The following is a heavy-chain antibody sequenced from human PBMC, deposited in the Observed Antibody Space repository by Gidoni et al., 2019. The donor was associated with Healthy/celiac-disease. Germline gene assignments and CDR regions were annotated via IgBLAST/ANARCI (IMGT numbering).Heavy chain of an antibody. V-gene: IGHV1-69*04. CDR1: GGTFNSYA. CDR2: IIPILGIA. J-gene: IGHJ3*02. CDR3: ARSGDYGDKDAFDI. D-gene: IGHD4-17*01. Sequence: QVQLVQSGAEVKKPGSSVKVSCKASGGTFNSYAISWVRQAPGQGLEWMGRIIPILGIANYAQKFQGRVTITADKSTSTAYMELSSLRSEDTAVYYCARSGDYGDKDAFDIWGQGTMVTVSS.